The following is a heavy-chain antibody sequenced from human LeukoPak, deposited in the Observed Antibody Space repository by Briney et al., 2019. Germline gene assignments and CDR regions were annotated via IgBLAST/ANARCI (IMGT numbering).Heavy chain of an antibody. V-gene: IGHV4-59*08. CDR1: GGSISSYY. CDR2: IYYSGGT. CDR3: ARHYDSSGYWYYFDY. Sequence: SETLSLTCTVSGGSISSYYWSWIRQPPGKGLEWIGYIYYSGGTNYNPSLKSRVTISVDTSKNQFSLKLSSVTAADTAVYYCARHYDSSGYWYYFDYWGQGTLVTVSS. D-gene: IGHD3-22*01. J-gene: IGHJ4*02.